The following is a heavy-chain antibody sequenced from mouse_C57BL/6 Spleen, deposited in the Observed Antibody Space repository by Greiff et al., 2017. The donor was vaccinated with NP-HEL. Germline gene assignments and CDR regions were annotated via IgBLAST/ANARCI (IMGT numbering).Heavy chain of an antibody. D-gene: IGHD1-1*01. J-gene: IGHJ4*01. V-gene: IGHV1-15*01. Sequence: VQLVESGAELVRPGASVTLSCKASGYTFTDYEMHWVKQTPVHGLEWIGAIDPETGGTAYNQKFKGKAILTADKSSSTAYMELRSLTSEDSAVYYCASTTVVAYYYAMDYWGQGTSVTVSS. CDR1: GYTFTDYE. CDR3: ASTTVVAYYYAMDY. CDR2: IDPETGGT.